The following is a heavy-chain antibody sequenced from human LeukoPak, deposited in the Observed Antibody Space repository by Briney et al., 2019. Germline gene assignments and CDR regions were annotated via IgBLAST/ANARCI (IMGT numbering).Heavy chain of an antibody. Sequence: GSLRLSCAASGFTFNRYSMNWVRQAPGKGLEWVAYISSSGTGIYYADSVKGRFAISRDNAKNSVYLQMNSLRGEDTAVYHCAASYSETQLYYFDYWGQGNLVTVSS. J-gene: IGHJ4*02. CDR3: AASYSETQLYYFDY. CDR1: GFTFNRYS. CDR2: ISSSGTGI. V-gene: IGHV3-48*01. D-gene: IGHD1-26*01.